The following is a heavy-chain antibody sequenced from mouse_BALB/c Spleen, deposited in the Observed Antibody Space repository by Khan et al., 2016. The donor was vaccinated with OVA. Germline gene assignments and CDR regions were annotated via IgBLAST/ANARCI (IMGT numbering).Heavy chain of an antibody. V-gene: IGHV3-8*02. D-gene: IGHD2-14*01. CDR3: ARWNYRYDGYFDY. CDR2: INYSGST. Sequence: EVQLQESGPSLVKPSQTLSLTCSVTGDSITSGYWNWIRKFPGNKLEYMGYINYSGSTYYNPSLKSRISITRDSSKNQNYLHLNSVTPEATDNNYGARWNYRYDGYFDYWGQVTTLTVSS. CDR1: GDSITSGY. J-gene: IGHJ2*01.